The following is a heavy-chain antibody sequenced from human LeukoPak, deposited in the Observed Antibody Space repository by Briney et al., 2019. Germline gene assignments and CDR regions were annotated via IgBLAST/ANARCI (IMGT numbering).Heavy chain of an antibody. V-gene: IGHV4-4*02. J-gene: IGHJ3*02. CDR2: IYHSGST. CDR3: ARGGDCSSTICYNGDAFDI. CDR1: GGSISSSKW. Sequence: SETLSLTCAVSGGSISSSKWWTWVRQPPGKGLEWIGEIYHSGSTNYNPSLKSRVTISVDTSKNQFSLKLSSVTAADTAVYYCARGGDCSSTICYNGDAFDIWGQGTMVTVSS. D-gene: IGHD2-2*02.